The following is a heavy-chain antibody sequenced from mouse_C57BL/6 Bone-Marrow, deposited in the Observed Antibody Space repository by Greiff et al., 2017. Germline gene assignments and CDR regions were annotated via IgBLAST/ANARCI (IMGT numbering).Heavy chain of an antibody. CDR3: AREGVMVPYYFDY. J-gene: IGHJ2*01. Sequence: QVQLQQPGAELVMPGASVKLSCKASGYTFTSYWMHWVKQRPGQGLEWIGEIDPSDSYTNYNQTFKGKSTLTVDKSSSTAYMQLSSLASEGSAVYYCAREGVMVPYYFDYWGQGTTLTVSS. CDR2: IDPSDSYT. V-gene: IGHV1-69*01. D-gene: IGHD2-2*01. CDR1: GYTFTSYW.